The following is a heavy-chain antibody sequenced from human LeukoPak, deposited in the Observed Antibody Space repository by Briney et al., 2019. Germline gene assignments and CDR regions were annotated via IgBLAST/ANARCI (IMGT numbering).Heavy chain of an antibody. CDR1: GGSISSYY. Sequence: SETLSLTCTVSGGSISSYYWSWIRQPAGKGLEWIGRIYTSGSTNYNPSLGSRVTMSLDTSKNQFFLELSSVTAADTAVYYCARDSGSRGWLLDYWGQGTLVTVSS. J-gene: IGHJ4*02. CDR2: IYTSGST. V-gene: IGHV4-4*07. CDR3: ARDSGSRGWLLDY. D-gene: IGHD6-19*01.